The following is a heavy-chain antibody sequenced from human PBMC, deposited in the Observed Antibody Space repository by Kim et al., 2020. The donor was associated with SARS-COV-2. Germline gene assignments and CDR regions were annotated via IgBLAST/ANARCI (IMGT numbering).Heavy chain of an antibody. J-gene: IGHJ4*02. CDR3: ARVVCRGGGLNSSTSCYFDY. CDR1: GFTFSSYG. D-gene: IGHD2-2*01. Sequence: GGSLRLSCAASGFTFSSYGMHWVRQAPGKGLEWVAVIWYDGSNKYYADSVKGRFTISRDNSKNTLYLQMNSLRAEDTAVYYCARVVCRGGGLNSSTSCYFDYWGQGTLVTVSS. CDR2: IWYDGSNK. V-gene: IGHV3-33*01.